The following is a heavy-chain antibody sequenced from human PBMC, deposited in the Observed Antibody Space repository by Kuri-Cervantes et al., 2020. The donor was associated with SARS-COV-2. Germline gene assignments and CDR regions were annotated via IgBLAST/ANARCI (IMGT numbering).Heavy chain of an antibody. Sequence: GESLKISCAASGFTFSSYWMSWVRQAPGKGLEWVANIKQDGSEKYYVDSVKGRFTISRDNAKNSLYLQMNSLRAEDTAVYYCARGLSRKPFDYWGQGTLVTDSS. CDR1: GFTFSSYW. CDR3: ARGLSRKPFDY. J-gene: IGHJ4*02. CDR2: IKQDGSEK. V-gene: IGHV3-7*01.